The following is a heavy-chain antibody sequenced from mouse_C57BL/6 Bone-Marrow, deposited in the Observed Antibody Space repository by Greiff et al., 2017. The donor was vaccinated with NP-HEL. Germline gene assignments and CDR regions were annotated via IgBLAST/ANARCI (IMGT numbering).Heavy chain of an antibody. J-gene: IGHJ1*03. CDR2: IDPETGGT. CDR3: TRSFITTVVDWYFDV. Sequence: QVQLQQSGAELVRPGASVTLSCKASGYTFTDYEMHWVKQTPVHGLEWIGAIDPETGGTAYNQKFKGKAILTADKSSSTAYMELRSLTSDDSAVYYCTRSFITTVVDWYFDVWGTGTTVTVSS. D-gene: IGHD1-1*01. CDR1: GYTFTDYE. V-gene: IGHV1-15*01.